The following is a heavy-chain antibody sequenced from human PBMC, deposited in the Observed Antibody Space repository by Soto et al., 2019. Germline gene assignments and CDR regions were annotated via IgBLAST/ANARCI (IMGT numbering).Heavy chain of an antibody. J-gene: IGHJ5*02. D-gene: IGHD3-9*01. CDR2: IYYSGST. CDR3: ARHPYDILTGYLNWFDP. V-gene: IGHV4-39*01. Sequence: QLQLQESGPGLVKPSETLSLTCTVSGGSISSSSYYWGWIRQPPGKGLEWIGSIYYSGSTYYNPSLKSRVTISVDTSKNQFSLKLSSVTAADTAVYYCARHPYDILTGYLNWFDPWGQGTLGTVSS. CDR1: GGSISSSSYY.